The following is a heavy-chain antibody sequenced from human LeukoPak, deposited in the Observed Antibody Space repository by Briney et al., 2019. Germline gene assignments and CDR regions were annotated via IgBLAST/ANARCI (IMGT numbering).Heavy chain of an antibody. V-gene: IGHV3-15*01. CDR3: ITPLSPTYYGEFEY. CDR2: IKSITDGGTT. J-gene: IGHJ4*02. Sequence: PGGSLRLSCAASGFTFSNVWMKWVRQAPGRGREWVGCIKSITDGGTTDYTAPVKGRFTISREKSKNTLYLQMNSLKTEDTAVYFCITPLSPTYYGEFEYWGQGTLVTVSS. D-gene: IGHD1-26*01. CDR1: GFTFSNVW.